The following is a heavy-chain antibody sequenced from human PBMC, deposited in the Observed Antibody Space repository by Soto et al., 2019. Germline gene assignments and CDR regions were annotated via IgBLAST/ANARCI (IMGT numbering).Heavy chain of an antibody. CDR1: GFTFSSYA. D-gene: IGHD3-16*02. CDR2: INGGGDST. V-gene: IGHV3-23*01. CDR3: AKDVNLDYFDY. J-gene: IGHJ4*02. Sequence: EVQLLESGGGLEQPGGSLRLSCAASGFTFSSYAMSWVRQAPGKGLEWVSAINGGGDSTYYADSVTGRFTISRANSKNTLYLQMNRLRAEDTALYYCAKDVNLDYFDYWGQGTLVTVSS.